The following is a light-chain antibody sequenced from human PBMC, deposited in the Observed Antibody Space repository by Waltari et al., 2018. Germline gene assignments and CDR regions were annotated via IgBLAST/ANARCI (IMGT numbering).Light chain of an antibody. CDR2: AAS. Sequence: AIQMTQSPSSLSASVGASVTITCRASQVIRNDLGWSQQKPGKAPKLLIYAASSLQRGVPSRFSGSGSGTDFTLTISSLQPEDFATYYCLQDYNYPWTFGQGTKVEIK. J-gene: IGKJ1*01. CDR3: LQDYNYPWT. CDR1: QVIRND. V-gene: IGKV1-6*01.